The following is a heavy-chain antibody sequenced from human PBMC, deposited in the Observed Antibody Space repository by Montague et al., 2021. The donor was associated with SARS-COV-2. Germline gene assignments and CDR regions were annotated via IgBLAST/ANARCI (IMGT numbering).Heavy chain of an antibody. CDR1: GASINAYY. CDR2: TYYSGSG. V-gene: IGHV4-59*01. CDR3: ARLDRVRHCSVATCSAH. Sequence: SETLSLTCTVSGASINAYYCSWIWMPPRKGMEHIGITYYSGSGNYYSSPYSRVTISVAKSKTQYSLTLTLATAADTAMSYCARLDRVRHCSVATCSAHWGQGILVTVSS. J-gene: IGHJ4*02. D-gene: IGHD2-2*01.